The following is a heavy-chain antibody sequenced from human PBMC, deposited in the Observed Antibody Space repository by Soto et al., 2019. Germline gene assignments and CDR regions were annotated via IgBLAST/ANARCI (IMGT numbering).Heavy chain of an antibody. Sequence: QITLKESGPALVKPTQTLTLTCSFSGFSLTTAGMGVGWIRQPPGKAPERVALVYRDDVKRYNPSLRSRLTITKDTSKSLVVVTLTDMHPVDTGTYYCARRGTSSAAAGWFDPWGQGILVTVSS. J-gene: IGHJ5*02. V-gene: IGHV2-5*02. CDR3: ARRGTSSAAAGWFDP. CDR1: GFSLTTAGMG. D-gene: IGHD3-16*01. CDR2: VYRDDVK.